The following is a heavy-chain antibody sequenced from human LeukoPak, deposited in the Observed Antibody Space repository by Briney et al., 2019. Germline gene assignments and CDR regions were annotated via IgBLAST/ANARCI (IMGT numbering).Heavy chain of an antibody. V-gene: IGHV3-23*01. D-gene: IGHD2-15*01. CDR1: GFTFSIYA. Sequence: PGGSLRLSCAASGFTFSIYAMSWARQAPGKWLEWVSASSGSGGSTYYADSVKGRFTISRDNSKNTLYLQMNSLRAEDTAVYYCAKPNIVVVVAAFDYWGQGTLVTVSS. CDR2: SSGSGGST. J-gene: IGHJ4*02. CDR3: AKPNIVVVVAAFDY.